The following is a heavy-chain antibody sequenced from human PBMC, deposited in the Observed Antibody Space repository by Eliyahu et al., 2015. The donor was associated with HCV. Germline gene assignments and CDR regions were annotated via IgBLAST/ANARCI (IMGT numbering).Heavy chain of an antibody. D-gene: IGHD6-19*01. Sequence: EVQLVESGGGLVKPGGSLRLSCAASGFTFSSYSMNWVRXAPGKGLEWVSSISSSSSYIYYADSVKGRFTISRDNAKNSLYLQMNSLRAEDTAVYYCARDGGRGSGGNDYWGQGTLVTVSS. CDR3: ARDGGRGSGGNDY. CDR2: ISSSSSYI. J-gene: IGHJ4*02. CDR1: GFTFSSYS. V-gene: IGHV3-21*01.